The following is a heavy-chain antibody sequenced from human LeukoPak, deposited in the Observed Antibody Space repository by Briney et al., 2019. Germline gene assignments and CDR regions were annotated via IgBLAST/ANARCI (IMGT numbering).Heavy chain of an antibody. D-gene: IGHD4-17*01. CDR3: ATDRKVTTYLYYMDV. V-gene: IGHV1-24*01. Sequence: ASVKVSCKVSGYTLTELSMHWVRQAPGKGLEGMGGFDPEDGETIYAQKFQGRVTMTEDTSTDTAYMELSSLRSEDTAVYYCATDRKVTTYLYYMDVWGKGTTVTVSS. CDR1: GYTLTELS. CDR2: FDPEDGET. J-gene: IGHJ6*03.